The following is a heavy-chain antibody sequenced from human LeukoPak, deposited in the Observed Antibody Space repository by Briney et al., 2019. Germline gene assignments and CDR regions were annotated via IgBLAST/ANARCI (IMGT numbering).Heavy chain of an antibody. Sequence: GGSLRLSCAASEFTFSDYFMSWVRQAPGRGLEWVSSISGSGGSTYYADSVKGRFTISRDNSKNTLYLQMNSLRAEDTAVYYCAKPRGSGWSLFDYWGQGTLVTVSS. D-gene: IGHD6-19*01. J-gene: IGHJ4*02. CDR2: ISGSGGST. CDR3: AKPRGSGWSLFDY. CDR1: EFTFSDYF. V-gene: IGHV3-23*01.